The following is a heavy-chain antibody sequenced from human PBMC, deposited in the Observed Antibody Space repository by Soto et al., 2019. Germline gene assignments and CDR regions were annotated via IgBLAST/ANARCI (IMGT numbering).Heavy chain of an antibody. CDR2: IIPILGIT. J-gene: IGHJ4*02. CDR1: GGTFNSHT. D-gene: IGHD2-15*01. V-gene: IGHV1-69*08. Sequence: QVQLVQSGAEVKKPGSSVKVSCKASGGTFNSHTICWVLQAPGQGLEWMGRIIPILGITGYAQRFKGRVTITANNAAYTDYIELSGLGTEDTAWYYCAREDIVAVVDADPATVAEQWGQGTLVTVSS. CDR3: AREDIVAVVDADPATVAEQ.